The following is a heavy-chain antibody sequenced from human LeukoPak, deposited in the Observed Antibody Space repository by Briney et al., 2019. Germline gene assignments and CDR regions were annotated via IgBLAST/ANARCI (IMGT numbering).Heavy chain of an antibody. CDR3: ARDSRLLVRMIDY. Sequence: SETLSLTCSVSGDSISTSSYYWGWIRQPPGKGLEWIGTIYYSGSTYYNPSLTSRATISVDTSKNQFSLKLSSVTAADTAVYYCARDSRLLVRMIDYWGQGTLVTVSS. CDR2: IYYSGST. CDR1: GDSISTSSYY. J-gene: IGHJ4*02. D-gene: IGHD4-23*01. V-gene: IGHV4-39*07.